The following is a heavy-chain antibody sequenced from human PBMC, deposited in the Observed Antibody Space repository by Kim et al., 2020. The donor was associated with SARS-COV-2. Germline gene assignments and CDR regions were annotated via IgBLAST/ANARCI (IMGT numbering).Heavy chain of an antibody. V-gene: IGHV3-23*01. CDR2: ISGSGGST. CDR3: ANPDRFYSSSWYAFDY. D-gene: IGHD6-13*01. Sequence: GGSLRLSCAASGFTFSSYAMSWVRQAPGKGLEWVSAISGSGGSTYYADSVKGRFTISRDNSKNTLYLQMNSLRAEDTAVYYCANPDRFYSSSWYAFDYWGQGTLVTVSS. CDR1: GFTFSSYA. J-gene: IGHJ4*02.